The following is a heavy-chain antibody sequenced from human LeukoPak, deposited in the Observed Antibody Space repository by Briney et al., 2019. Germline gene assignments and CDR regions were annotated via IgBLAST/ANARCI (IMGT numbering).Heavy chain of an antibody. Sequence: GGSLRLACAASGFTFSNYSLTWVRQAPGKGLEWVSGISGNGGSTSYADSVKGRFTISRDNSKNTLYLQMNSLRAEDTAVYYCAKDRSSSTSCSNYWGQGTLVTVSS. D-gene: IGHD2-2*01. CDR3: AKDRSSSTSCSNY. V-gene: IGHV3-23*01. J-gene: IGHJ4*02. CDR1: GFTFSNYS. CDR2: ISGNGGST.